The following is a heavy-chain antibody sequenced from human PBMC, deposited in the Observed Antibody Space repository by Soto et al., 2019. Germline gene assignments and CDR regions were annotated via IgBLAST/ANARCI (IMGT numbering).Heavy chain of an antibody. V-gene: IGHV3-23*01. CDR2: ISGRGDST. CDR3: AKDPGKRGGAYVGPDWFDH. Sequence: GGSLSLSCVVSGFTFSNFSMSWVRQAPGKGLQWVSPISGRGDSTYYADSVKGRFTISRDNSKNTLYLQMNSLRVDDTATYSCAKDPGKRGGAYVGPDWFDHWGQGTLVTVSS. J-gene: IGHJ5*02. D-gene: IGHD4-17*01. CDR1: GFTFSNFS.